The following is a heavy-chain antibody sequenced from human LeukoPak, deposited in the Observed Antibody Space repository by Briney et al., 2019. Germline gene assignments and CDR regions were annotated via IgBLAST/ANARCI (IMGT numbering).Heavy chain of an antibody. CDR3: TTELYCSSTTCPLTFDT. D-gene: IGHD2-2*01. CDR2: VKSENEGGTT. Sequence: GGSLRLSCASSSFTFSKTWMSWVRQAPGKGLGWVGRVKSENEGGTTEYAAPVKGRFTISRDDPKKTVSLQMNSLKTEVTAMYFCTTELYCSSTTCPLTFDTWGQGTLVTVSS. V-gene: IGHV3-15*01. J-gene: IGHJ4*02. CDR1: SFTFSKTW.